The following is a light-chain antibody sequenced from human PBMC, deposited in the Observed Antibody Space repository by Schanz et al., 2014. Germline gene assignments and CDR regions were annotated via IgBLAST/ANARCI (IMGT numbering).Light chain of an antibody. CDR2: GAS. J-gene: IGKJ2*01. CDR3: QQYGNSPPFT. Sequence: EIVMTQSPATLSVSPGERATLSCRASQSVSSTLAWYQQKPGQAPRLLIYGASGRATGIPDRFSGSGSGTDFTLTISTLEPEDFAVYYCQQYGNSPPFTFGQGTRLEIK. V-gene: IGKV3-20*01. CDR1: QSVSST.